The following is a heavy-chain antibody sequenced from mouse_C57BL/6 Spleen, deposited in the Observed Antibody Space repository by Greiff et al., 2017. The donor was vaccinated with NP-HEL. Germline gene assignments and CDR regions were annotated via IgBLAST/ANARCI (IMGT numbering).Heavy chain of an antibody. CDR2: INYDGSST. J-gene: IGHJ4*01. D-gene: IGHD2-5*01. Sequence: EVKLMESEGGLVQPGSSMKLSCTASGFTFSDYYMAWVRQVPEKGLEWVANINYDGSSTYYLDSLKSRFIISRDNAKNILYLQMSSLKSEDTATYYCARVDYYSNYDYAMDYWGQGTSVTVSS. CDR1: GFTFSDYY. V-gene: IGHV5-16*01. CDR3: ARVDYYSNYDYAMDY.